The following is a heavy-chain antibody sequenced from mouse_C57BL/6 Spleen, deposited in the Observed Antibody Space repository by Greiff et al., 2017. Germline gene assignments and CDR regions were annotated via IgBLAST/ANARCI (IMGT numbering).Heavy chain of an antibody. Sequence: EVQLQESGPELVKPGASVKISCKASGYSFTGYYMNWVKQSPEKSLEWIGEINPSTGGTTYNQKFKAKATLTVDKSSSTAYMQLKSLTSEDSAVYYCARSGDEAYWGQGTLVTVSA. V-gene: IGHV1-42*01. J-gene: IGHJ3*01. CDR2: INPSTGGT. D-gene: IGHD3-1*01. CDR1: GYSFTGYY. CDR3: ARSGDEAY.